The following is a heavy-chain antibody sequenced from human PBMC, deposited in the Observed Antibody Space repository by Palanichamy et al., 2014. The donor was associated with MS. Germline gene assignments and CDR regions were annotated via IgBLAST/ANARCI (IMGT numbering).Heavy chain of an antibody. CDR3: AVQPDDGDKQGWFDP. Sequence: QLQVQESGPALVKPSETLSLTCTVSGASMIGSSYYWGWVRQPPGKGLEWIGSIYHRGNVYYNPSLESRVAVSIDPSKNQFSLKLTSVTAADTAVYFCAVQPDDGDKQGWFDPWGQGTLVTVSS. J-gene: IGHJ5*02. CDR1: GASMIGSSYY. V-gene: IGHV4-39*07. D-gene: IGHD6-13*01. CDR2: IYHRGNV.